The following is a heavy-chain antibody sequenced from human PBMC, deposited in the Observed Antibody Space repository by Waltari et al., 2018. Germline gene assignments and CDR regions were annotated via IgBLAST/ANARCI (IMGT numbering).Heavy chain of an antibody. V-gene: IGHV3-48*03. CDR1: GFDFRSYE. J-gene: IGHJ5*01. CDR3: ASRYSTSSMDS. CDR2: ISSKSTI. Sequence: EVQLVESGGDRIEPGGSLRLSCAASGFDFRSYEMNWVRQAPGKGLEWVSYISSKSTIYYAESVKGRFTISRDNAKNSLYLQMNGLRADDTGVYYCASRYSTSSMDSWGQGTLVTVSS. D-gene: IGHD6-6*01.